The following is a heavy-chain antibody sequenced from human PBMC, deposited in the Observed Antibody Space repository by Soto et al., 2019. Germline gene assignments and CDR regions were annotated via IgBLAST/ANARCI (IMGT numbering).Heavy chain of an antibody. Sequence: GGSLRLSCGASGFTFGSHAMGWVRQAPGKGLDWVSAISGSGGDTFYADSVKGRFTVSRDNSKNTLYLQMNSLRAGDTAVYYCAKDLAGNGYFFDYWGQGTLVTVSS. CDR2: ISGSGGDT. V-gene: IGHV3-23*01. CDR3: AKDLAGNGYFFDY. J-gene: IGHJ4*02. D-gene: IGHD2-8*01. CDR1: GFTFGSHA.